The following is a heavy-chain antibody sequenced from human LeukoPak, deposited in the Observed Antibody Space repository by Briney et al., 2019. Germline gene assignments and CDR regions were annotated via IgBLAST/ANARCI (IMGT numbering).Heavy chain of an antibody. D-gene: IGHD1-1*01. CDR1: GFTFSRTG. V-gene: IGHV3-30*02. J-gene: IGHJ6*02. CDR2: IRYDTSNK. Sequence: PGGSLRLSCAASGFTFSRTGMHWVRQAPGKGLEWVAFIRYDTSNKYYADSVRGRFTISRDNSKNRLYLQLNSLRAEDTAVYYWAKDRVDDPNYYYAMSVWGRGTTVTVSS. CDR3: AKDRVDDPNYYYAMSV.